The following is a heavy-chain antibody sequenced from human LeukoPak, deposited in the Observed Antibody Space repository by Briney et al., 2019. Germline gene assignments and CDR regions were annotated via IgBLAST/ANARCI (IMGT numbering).Heavy chain of an antibody. D-gene: IGHD3-3*01. Sequence: PGGSLRLSCAASGFTFDDYAKHWVRQAPGKGLEWVSGISWNSGSIGYADSVKGRFTISRDNAKNSLYLQMNSLRAEDTALYYCAKEVARITIFGVAPPSSGMDVWGQGTTVTVSS. V-gene: IGHV3-9*01. CDR1: GFTFDDYA. J-gene: IGHJ6*02. CDR2: ISWNSGSI. CDR3: AKEVARITIFGVAPPSSGMDV.